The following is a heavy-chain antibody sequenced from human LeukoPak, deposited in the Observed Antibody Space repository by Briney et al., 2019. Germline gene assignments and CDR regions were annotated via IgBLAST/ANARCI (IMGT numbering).Heavy chain of an antibody. J-gene: IGHJ4*02. CDR2: IYYSGST. D-gene: IGHD3-22*01. Sequence: SETLSPTCTVSGGSISSYYWSWIRQPPGKGLEWIGYIYYSGSTNYNPSLKSRVTISVDTSKNQFSLKLSSVTAADTAVYYCARVDSSGYFFDYWGQGTLVTVSS. V-gene: IGHV4-59*01. CDR3: ARVDSSGYFFDY. CDR1: GGSISSYY.